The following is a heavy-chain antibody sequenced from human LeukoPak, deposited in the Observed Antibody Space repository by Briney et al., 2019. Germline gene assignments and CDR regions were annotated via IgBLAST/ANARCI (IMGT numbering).Heavy chain of an antibody. Sequence: GGSLRLSCAASGFTFDDYGMSRFRQAPGKGLGWVSTISGSGGSTYYADSVKGRFTISRDSSKNTLYLQMNSLRAEDTAVYYCAKDPGSHPGYQYYYMDVWGKGTTVTVSS. V-gene: IGHV3-23*01. CDR2: ISGSGGST. CDR3: AKDPGSHPGYQYYYMDV. J-gene: IGHJ6*03. CDR1: GFTFDDYG.